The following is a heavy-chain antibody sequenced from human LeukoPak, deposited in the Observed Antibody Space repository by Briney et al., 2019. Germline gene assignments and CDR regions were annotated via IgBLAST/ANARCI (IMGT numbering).Heavy chain of an antibody. CDR1: GFTFSSYA. CDR3: ARDRGFGLLDSYYYYGMDV. D-gene: IGHD3-10*01. Sequence: GGSLRLSCAASGFTFSSYAMHWVRQAPGKGLEWVAVISYDGSNKYYPDSVKRRFTISRDNSKNTLSLQMNSLRAEDTAVYYCARDRGFGLLDSYYYYGMDVWGKGTTVTVSS. J-gene: IGHJ6*04. V-gene: IGHV3-30*04. CDR2: ISYDGSNK.